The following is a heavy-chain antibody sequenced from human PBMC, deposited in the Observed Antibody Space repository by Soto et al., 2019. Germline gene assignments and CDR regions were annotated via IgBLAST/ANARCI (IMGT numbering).Heavy chain of an antibody. Sequence: QVQLRASGPGLVKPSETLSLTCTVSGASMNSYHWSWIRQPAGKGLEWIGRIHSSGSTNYNPSLKSRVTMSVDTSKNQFSLRLMSLTAADTAVYYCARDQGVAAAGITWFDPWGQGSLVTVSS. J-gene: IGHJ5*02. V-gene: IGHV4-4*07. CDR1: GASMNSYH. CDR3: ARDQGVAAAGITWFDP. D-gene: IGHD6-13*01. CDR2: IHSSGST.